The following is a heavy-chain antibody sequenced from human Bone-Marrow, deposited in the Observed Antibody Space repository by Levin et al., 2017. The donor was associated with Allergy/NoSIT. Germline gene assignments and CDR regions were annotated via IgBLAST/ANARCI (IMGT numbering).Heavy chain of an antibody. Sequence: SETLSLTCTVSGGSISSYYWSWIRQPPGKGLEWIAYIYYSGSTNYNPSLKSRVTISVDTSKNQFSLKLSSVTAADTAVYYCARHWRSSWYSFDYWGQGNLVTVSA. V-gene: IGHV4-59*08. CDR1: GGSISSYY. J-gene: IGHJ4*02. CDR3: ARHWRSSWYSFDY. CDR2: IYYSGST. D-gene: IGHD6-13*01.